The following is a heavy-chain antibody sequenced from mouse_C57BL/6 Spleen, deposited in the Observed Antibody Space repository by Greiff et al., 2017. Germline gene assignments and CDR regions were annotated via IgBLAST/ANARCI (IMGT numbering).Heavy chain of an antibody. J-gene: IGHJ2*01. CDR1: GYTFTSYW. CDR3: AREGEREGFDY. Sequence: HVQLQQPGAELVRPGSSVKLSCKASGYTFTSYWMDWVKQRPGQGLEWIGNIYPSDSETHYNQKFKDKATLTVDKSSSTAYMQLSSLTSEDSAVYYCAREGEREGFDYWGQGTTLTVSS. CDR2: IYPSDSET. V-gene: IGHV1-61*01.